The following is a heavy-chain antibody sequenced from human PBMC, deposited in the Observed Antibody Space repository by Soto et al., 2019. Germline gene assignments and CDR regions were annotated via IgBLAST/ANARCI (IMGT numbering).Heavy chain of an antibody. V-gene: IGHV2-5*02. J-gene: IGHJ6*02. CDR1: GFSLITGGVS. Sequence: QITLKESGPTQVKPTQTLTLTCTFSGFSLITGGVSVAWIRQPPGKALEWLALISGDDEKRYSPSLSSSLTITKDTTKNQVVFTMPNMDPLDTATYYCSHRRGMIMDVWGQGATVTVSS. CDR3: SHRRGMIMDV. CDR2: ISGDDEK. D-gene: IGHD3-16*01.